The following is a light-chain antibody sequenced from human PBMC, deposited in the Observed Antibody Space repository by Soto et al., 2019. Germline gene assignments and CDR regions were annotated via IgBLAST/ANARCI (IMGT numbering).Light chain of an antibody. J-gene: IGLJ2*01. CDR2: DVS. V-gene: IGLV2-14*01. CDR3: SSYTSNKTLVA. Sequence: SVVSQPASVSGSPGQSITISCTGNSSDVGGYNYVSWYQQHPGKAPKLIIYDVSNRPSGVSNRFSGSKSGNTASLTISGLQAEDEADYYCSSYTSNKTLVAFGGGTKVTVL. CDR1: SSDVGGYNY.